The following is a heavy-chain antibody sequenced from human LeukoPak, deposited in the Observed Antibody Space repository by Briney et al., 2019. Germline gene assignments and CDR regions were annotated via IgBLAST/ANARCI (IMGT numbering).Heavy chain of an antibody. J-gene: IGHJ4*02. Sequence: SETLCLTCTVSGVSISNHWSWIRQPPGKGLEWIGYIYNSGSTNYNPSLKSRVTISVDTSKNQFSLKLSSVTAADTAVYYCARGRYNYALEDYFDYWGQGTLVTVSS. D-gene: IGHD5-18*01. CDR1: GVSISNH. V-gene: IGHV4-59*01. CDR2: IYNSGST. CDR3: ARGRYNYALEDYFDY.